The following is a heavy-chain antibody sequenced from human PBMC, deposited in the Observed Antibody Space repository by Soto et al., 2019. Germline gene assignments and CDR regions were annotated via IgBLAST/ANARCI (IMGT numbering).Heavy chain of an antibody. CDR1: GGSFSGYY. J-gene: IGHJ4*02. CDR3: ASSDPLIVVVPAAIGRNGY. CDR2: INHSGST. D-gene: IGHD2-2*02. Sequence: PSETLSLTCAVYGGSFSGYYWSWIRQPPGKGLEWIGEINHSGSTNYNPSLKSRVTISVDTSKNQFSLKLSSVTAADTAVYYCASSDPLIVVVPAAIGRNGYWGQGTLVTVSS. V-gene: IGHV4-34*01.